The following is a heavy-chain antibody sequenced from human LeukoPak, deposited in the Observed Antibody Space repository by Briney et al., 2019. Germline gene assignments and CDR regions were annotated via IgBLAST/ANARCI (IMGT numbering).Heavy chain of an antibody. Sequence: PGGSLRLSCAASGFTFSSYWMSWVRQPPGKGLEWIGEINHSGSTNYNPSLKSRVTISVDTSKNKFSLKLSSVTAADTAVYYCARGRRIVGARALGHAFDIWGQGTMVTVSS. D-gene: IGHD1-26*01. J-gene: IGHJ3*02. CDR1: GFTFSSYW. CDR2: INHSGST. V-gene: IGHV4-34*01. CDR3: ARGRRIVGARALGHAFDI.